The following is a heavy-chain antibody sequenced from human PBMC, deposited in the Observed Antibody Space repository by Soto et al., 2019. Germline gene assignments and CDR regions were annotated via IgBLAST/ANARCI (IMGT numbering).Heavy chain of an antibody. Sequence: GGSLRLSCAASGFTFSSFDMSWVRQAPGKGLEWVSVISSSGVSTYYSDSVKGRFTISRDSSKNTVFLQMNSLRAEDTAIYYCAKGAWLDYWGQGTLVTVSS. CDR1: GFTFSSFD. CDR3: AKGAWLDY. J-gene: IGHJ4*02. D-gene: IGHD3-9*01. V-gene: IGHV3-23*01. CDR2: ISSSGVST.